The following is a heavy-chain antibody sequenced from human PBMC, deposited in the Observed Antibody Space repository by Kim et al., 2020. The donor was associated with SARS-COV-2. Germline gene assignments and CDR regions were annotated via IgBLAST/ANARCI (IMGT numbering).Heavy chain of an antibody. D-gene: IGHD6-6*01. CDR1: GLTFSSYA. CDR3: AKNRYSSSYSAVDN. V-gene: IGHV3-23*01. J-gene: IGHJ4*02. Sequence: GGSLRLSCAASGLTFSSYAMSWVRQAPGKGLEWVSAISVGGDTAYYAGSVKGRFTISRDNSKNTLYLQMNSLRVEDTAIYYCAKNRYSSSYSAVDNWGQGTLVTVSS. CDR2: ISVGGDTA.